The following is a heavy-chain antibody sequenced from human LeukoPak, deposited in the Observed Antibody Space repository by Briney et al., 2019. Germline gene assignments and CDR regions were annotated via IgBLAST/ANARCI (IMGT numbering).Heavy chain of an antibody. CDR2: ISSSSSTI. J-gene: IGHJ3*02. Sequence: GGSLRLSCAASGFTFSSYGMNWVRQAPGKGLEWVSYISSSSSTIYYADSVKGRFTISRDNAKNSLYLQMNSLRAEDTAVYYCAKEMAGVGATDDAFDIWGQGTMVTVSS. V-gene: IGHV3-48*01. D-gene: IGHD1-26*01. CDR3: AKEMAGVGATDDAFDI. CDR1: GFTFSSYG.